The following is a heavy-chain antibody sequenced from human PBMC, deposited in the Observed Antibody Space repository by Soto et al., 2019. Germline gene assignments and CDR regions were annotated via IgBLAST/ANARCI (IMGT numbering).Heavy chain of an antibody. Sequence: RPPVKVSCKASGGTFSSYAISWVRQAPGQGLEWMGGIIPIFGTANYAQKFQGRVTITADESTSTAYMELSSLRSEDTAVYYCARDIVVVVAATEHFSYYYGMDVWGQGTTVTVSS. CDR3: ARDIVVVVAATEHFSYYYGMDV. V-gene: IGHV1-69*13. CDR1: GGTFSSYA. D-gene: IGHD2-15*01. CDR2: IIPIFGTA. J-gene: IGHJ6*02.